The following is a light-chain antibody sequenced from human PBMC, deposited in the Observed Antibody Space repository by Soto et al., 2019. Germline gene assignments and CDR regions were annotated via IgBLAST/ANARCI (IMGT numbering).Light chain of an antibody. CDR1: QSVSSNY. V-gene: IGKV3-20*01. CDR2: SAS. CDR3: QQYGIV. J-gene: IGKJ3*01. Sequence: ESVLTRAPGTLSLSPGERATLSCRASQSVSSNYLAWYQQIPGQAPRLLIYSASSRATGIPGRFSGSGSGTHFTLTISRLETEDFAVYYCQQYGIVFGPGIKVDI.